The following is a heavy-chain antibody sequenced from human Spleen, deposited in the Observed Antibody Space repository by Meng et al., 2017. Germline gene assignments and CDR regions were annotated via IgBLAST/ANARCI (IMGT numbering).Heavy chain of an antibody. CDR2: IYYSGST. Sequence: GSLRLSCTVSGGSISSSSYYWGWIRQPPGKGLEWIGSIYYSGSTNYNPSLKSRVTISVDTSKNQFSLKLSSVTAADTAMYYCARSLNWVDAFDIWGQGTMVTVSS. J-gene: IGHJ3*02. CDR3: ARSLNWVDAFDI. D-gene: IGHD3-16*01. V-gene: IGHV4-39*07. CDR1: GGSISSSSYY.